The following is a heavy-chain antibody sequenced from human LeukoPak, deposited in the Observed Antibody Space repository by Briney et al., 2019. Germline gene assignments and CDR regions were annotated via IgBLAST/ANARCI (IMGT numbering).Heavy chain of an antibody. D-gene: IGHD2-2*01. V-gene: IGHV3-23*01. Sequence: GGSLRLSCAASGFTFSSYAMSWVRQAPGKGLERVSAISGSGGSTYYADSVKGRFTISRDNSKNTLYLQMNSLRAEDTAVYYCAKDGCSSTSCYGVDYWGQGTLVTVSS. CDR1: GFTFSSYA. J-gene: IGHJ4*02. CDR3: AKDGCSSTSCYGVDY. CDR2: ISGSGGST.